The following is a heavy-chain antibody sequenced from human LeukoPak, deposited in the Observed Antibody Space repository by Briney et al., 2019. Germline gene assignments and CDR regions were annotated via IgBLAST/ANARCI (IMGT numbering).Heavy chain of an antibody. J-gene: IGHJ6*03. D-gene: IGHD2-2*01. CDR3: ASQNRSAARYYYYYYYMDV. CDR2: IYTSGST. V-gene: IGHV4-61*02. CDR1: GGSISSGGYY. Sequence: SETLSLTCTVSGGSISSGGYYWSWIRQPPGKSLEWIGRIYTSGSTNYNPSLKSRVTISVDTSKNQFSLKLSSVTAADTAVYYCASQNRSAARYYYYYYYMDVWGKGTTVTVSS.